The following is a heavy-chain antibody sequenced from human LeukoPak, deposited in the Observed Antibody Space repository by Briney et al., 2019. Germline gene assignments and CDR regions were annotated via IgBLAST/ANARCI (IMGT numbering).Heavy chain of an antibody. CDR2: IYYSGST. CDR3: ARATRGGSGWSFPPDY. CDR1: GGSVSSGSYY. V-gene: IGHV4-61*01. Sequence: PSETLSLTCTVSGGSVSSGSYYWSWIRQPPGKGLEWIGYIYYSGSTNYNPSLKSRVTISVDTSKNQFSLKLSSVTAADTAVYYCARATRGGSGWSFPPDYWGQGTLVTVSS. D-gene: IGHD6-19*01. J-gene: IGHJ4*02.